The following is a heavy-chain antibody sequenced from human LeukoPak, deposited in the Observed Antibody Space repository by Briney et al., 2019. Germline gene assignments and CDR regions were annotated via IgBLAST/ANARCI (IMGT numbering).Heavy chain of an antibody. CDR3: ARAKIATTYYYYYMDV. Sequence: GGSLRLSCAASGFTFSSYAMSWVRQAPGKGLEWVSAISGSGGSTYYADSVKGRFTISRDNSKNTLYLQMNSLRAEDTAVYYCARAKIATTYYYYYMDVWGKGTTVTVSS. V-gene: IGHV3-23*01. J-gene: IGHJ6*03. D-gene: IGHD5-24*01. CDR2: ISGSGGST. CDR1: GFTFSSYA.